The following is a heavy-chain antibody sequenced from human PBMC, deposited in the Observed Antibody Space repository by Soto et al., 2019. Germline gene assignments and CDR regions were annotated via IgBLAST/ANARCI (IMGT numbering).Heavy chain of an antibody. J-gene: IGHJ4*02. V-gene: IGHV3-23*01. D-gene: IGHD1-20*01. CDR1: GFTITSSA. CDR3: ATVHNTSRSFDY. Sequence: EVQLLDSGGGLVQPGESLRLSCAASGFTITSSAMSWVRQAPGKGLEWVSTTGISGRTTYYADSVKGRFTVSRDESTNTLDLQMSSLRAEDTAVYYCATVHNTSRSFDYWVPGTPVTVSA. CDR2: TGISGRTT.